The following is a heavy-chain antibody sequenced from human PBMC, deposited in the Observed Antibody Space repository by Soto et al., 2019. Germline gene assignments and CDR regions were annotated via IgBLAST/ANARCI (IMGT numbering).Heavy chain of an antibody. Sequence: ASVKVSCKASGYTFTSYGISWVRQAPGQGLEWMGRISPYNGNTNYAQKLQGRVTMTTDTSTSTVYMELSSLRSEDTAVYYCARDSPPGSVNSGYGYDAFDIWGQGTMVTVSS. D-gene: IGHD5-12*01. V-gene: IGHV1-18*01. J-gene: IGHJ3*02. CDR1: GYTFTSYG. CDR2: ISPYNGNT. CDR3: ARDSPPGSVNSGYGYDAFDI.